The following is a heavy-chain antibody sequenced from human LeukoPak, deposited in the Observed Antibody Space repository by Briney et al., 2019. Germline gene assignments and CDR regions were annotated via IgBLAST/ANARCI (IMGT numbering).Heavy chain of an antibody. D-gene: IGHD6-6*01. CDR3: VGSSSPFDY. J-gene: IGHJ4*02. Sequence: PGGSLRLSCAASGFTFSSYAMSWVRQAPGKGLEWVSGISWNGGSIGYADSVKGRFTISRDNAKNSLYLQMNSLRAEDTALYYCVGSSSPFDYWGQGTLVTVSS. CDR1: GFTFSSYA. V-gene: IGHV3-9*01. CDR2: ISWNGGSI.